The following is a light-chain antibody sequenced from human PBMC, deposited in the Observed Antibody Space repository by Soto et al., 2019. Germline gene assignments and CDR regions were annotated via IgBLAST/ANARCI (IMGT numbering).Light chain of an antibody. CDR3: QSYDSSLSGVV. CDR1: SSNIGAGYD. CDR2: GNS. Sequence: QPVLTQPPSVSGAPGQRVTISCTGSSSNIGAGYDVHWYQQLPGTAPKLLIYGNSNRPSGVPDRFSGSKSGTSASLAITGLQAEDEADYYCQSYDSSLSGVVFGGCTKLTVL. J-gene: IGLJ2*01. V-gene: IGLV1-40*01.